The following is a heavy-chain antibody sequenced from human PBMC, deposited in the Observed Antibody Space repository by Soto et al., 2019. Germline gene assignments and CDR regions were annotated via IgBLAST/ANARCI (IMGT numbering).Heavy chain of an antibody. CDR2: VSGGGIT. D-gene: IGHD3-16*01. V-gene: IGHV3-23*01. CDR1: GFTFSSHD. CDR3: VKGFWGDY. Sequence: EVQLLESGGGLVQPGGSLRLSCSASGFTFSSHDMIWVRQAPGKGLEWVSGVSGGGITSYADSEKGRFTISRDKSRNTLYLQMNSLRVEDTAVYHCVKGFWGDYWGQGTLVTVSS. J-gene: IGHJ4*02.